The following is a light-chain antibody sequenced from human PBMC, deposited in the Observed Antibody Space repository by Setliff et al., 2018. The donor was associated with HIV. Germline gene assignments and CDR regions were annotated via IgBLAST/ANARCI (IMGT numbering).Light chain of an antibody. CDR3: AAWDDNLNGYV. V-gene: IGLV1-44*01. CDR1: SSNIGRNT. CDR2: ANF. Sequence: QSVLTQPPSASGTPGQRVTISCSGSSSNIGRNTINWYQQLPGTAPKLLIFANFQRPSGVPDRFSGAKSGTSASLAISGLQSEDEADYFCAAWDDNLNGYVFGPGTKVTVL. J-gene: IGLJ1*01.